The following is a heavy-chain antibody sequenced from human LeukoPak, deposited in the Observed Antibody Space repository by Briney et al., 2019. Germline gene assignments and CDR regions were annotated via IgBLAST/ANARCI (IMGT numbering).Heavy chain of an antibody. Sequence: GGSLRLSCAASGFTFTTYAMNWVRQAPGKGLEGVSAISGSGGSTYYADSVKGRFTIPRDNSKNTLYLQMNSLRAEDTAVYYCAKRAAGTSSYYYYMDVWGKGTTVTVSS. CDR3: AKRAAGTSSYYYYMDV. D-gene: IGHD6-13*01. J-gene: IGHJ6*03. V-gene: IGHV3-23*01. CDR2: ISGSGGST. CDR1: GFTFTTYA.